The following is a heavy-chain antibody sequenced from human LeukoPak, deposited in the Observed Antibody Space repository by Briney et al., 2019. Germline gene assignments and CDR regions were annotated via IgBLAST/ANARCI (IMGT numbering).Heavy chain of an antibody. CDR2: INAGNGNT. Sequence: ASVKVSCKASGYTLTSYAMHWVRQAPGQRLEWMGWINAGNGNTKYSQKFQGRVTITRDTSASTAYMELSSLRSEDTAVYYCARSAPYYYGMDVWGQGTTVTVSS. D-gene: IGHD4/OR15-4a*01. J-gene: IGHJ6*02. CDR1: GYTLTSYA. V-gene: IGHV1-3*01. CDR3: ARSAPYYYGMDV.